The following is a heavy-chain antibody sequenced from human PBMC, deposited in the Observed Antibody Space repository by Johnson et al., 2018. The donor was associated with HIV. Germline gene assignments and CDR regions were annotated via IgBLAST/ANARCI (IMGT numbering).Heavy chain of an antibody. CDR2: IYSGGST. CDR1: GFTVSSNY. J-gene: IGHJ3*02. CDR3: AKDRGGTPPMGAFDI. V-gene: IGHV3-53*01. Sequence: EQLVESGGGLIQPGGSLRLSCAASGFTVSSNYMSWVRQAPGKGLEWVSVIYSGGSTYYADSVKGRFTISRDNSKNTLYLQMNSLRAEDTAVYYCAKDRGGTPPMGAFDIWGQGTMVTVSS. D-gene: IGHD3-10*01.